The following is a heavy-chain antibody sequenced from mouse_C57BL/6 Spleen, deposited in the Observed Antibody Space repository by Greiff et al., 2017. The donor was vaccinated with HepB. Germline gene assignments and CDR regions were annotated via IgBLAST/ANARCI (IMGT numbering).Heavy chain of an antibody. V-gene: IGHV1-39*01. J-gene: IGHJ3*01. CDR1: GYSFTDYN. CDR3: AKSKTSEGYWAWFAY. CDR2: INPNYGTT. Sequence: EVQLQQSGPELVKPGASVKISCKASGYSFTDYNMNWVKQSNGKSLEWIGVINPNYGTTSYNQKFKGKATLTVDQSSSTAYMQLNSLTSEDSAVYSCAKSKTSEGYWAWFAYWGQGTIVTVSA. D-gene: IGHD2-3*01.